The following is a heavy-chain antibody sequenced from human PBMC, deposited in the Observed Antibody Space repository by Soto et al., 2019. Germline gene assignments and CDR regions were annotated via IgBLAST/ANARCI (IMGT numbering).Heavy chain of an antibody. V-gene: IGHV4-31*03. CDR2: IYYIGST. CDR1: GASISSSGYF. D-gene: IGHD3-10*01. Sequence: SETLSLTCTVSGASISSSGYFWSWIHQHPGKGLEWIGYIYYIGSTYYNPSLKSRVTISVDTSKNQFSLKLGSVTAADTAVYYCARDLRFRGFYGMDVWGQGTTVTGSS. J-gene: IGHJ6*02. CDR3: ARDLRFRGFYGMDV.